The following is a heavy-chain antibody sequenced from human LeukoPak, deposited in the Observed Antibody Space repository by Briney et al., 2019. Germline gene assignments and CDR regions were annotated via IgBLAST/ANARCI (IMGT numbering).Heavy chain of an antibody. Sequence: ASVKVSCKASGYTFTSYGISWVRQAPGQGLEWMGWISAYKGNTNYAQKLQGRVTMTTDTSTSTAYMELRSLRSDDTAVYYCARGRAMVRGVITPRYYYYYMDVWGKGTTVTVSS. CDR1: GYTFTSYG. J-gene: IGHJ6*03. V-gene: IGHV1-18*01. CDR3: ARGRAMVRGVITPRYYYYYMDV. CDR2: ISAYKGNT. D-gene: IGHD3-10*01.